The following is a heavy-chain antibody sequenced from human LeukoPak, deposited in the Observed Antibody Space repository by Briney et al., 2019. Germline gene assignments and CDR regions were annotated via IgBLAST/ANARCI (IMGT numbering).Heavy chain of an antibody. CDR3: ARDPSSGHYYYFDY. J-gene: IGHJ4*02. D-gene: IGHD3-22*01. Sequence: GGSLRLSCAASGFTFSSYAMHWVRQAPGKGLEWVAVISYDGSNKYYADSVKGRFTISRDSSKNTLYLQMNSLRAEDTAVYYCARDPSSGHYYYFDYWGQGTLVTVSS. V-gene: IGHV3-30-3*01. CDR1: GFTFSSYA. CDR2: ISYDGSNK.